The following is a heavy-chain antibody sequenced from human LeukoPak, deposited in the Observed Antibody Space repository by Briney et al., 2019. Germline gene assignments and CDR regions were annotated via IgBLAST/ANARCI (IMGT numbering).Heavy chain of an antibody. J-gene: IGHJ4*02. D-gene: IGHD6-13*01. CDR2: ISAYNGNS. Sequence: GASVKVSCTASGYTFTSYSINWVRQAPGQGLEWMGWISAYNGNSHYTQKFQGRVTMTTDTSTSTAYMELRSLRSDDTAVYYCAREQQLIRGDYWGQGTLVTVSS. CDR1: GYTFTSYS. CDR3: AREQQLIRGDY. V-gene: IGHV1-18*01.